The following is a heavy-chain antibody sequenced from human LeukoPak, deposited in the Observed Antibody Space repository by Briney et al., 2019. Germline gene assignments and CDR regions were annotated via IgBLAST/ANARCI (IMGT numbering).Heavy chain of an antibody. J-gene: IGHJ5*02. V-gene: IGHV1-18*01. Sequence: GASVKVSCKASGGTFSSYAISWVRQAPGQGLEWMGWISAYNGNTNYAQKLQGRVTMTTDTSTSTVYMELSSLRSEDTAVYYCARDGGGYSYGYWFDPWGQGTLVTVSS. CDR1: GGTFSSYA. CDR2: ISAYNGNT. D-gene: IGHD5-18*01. CDR3: ARDGGGYSYGYWFDP.